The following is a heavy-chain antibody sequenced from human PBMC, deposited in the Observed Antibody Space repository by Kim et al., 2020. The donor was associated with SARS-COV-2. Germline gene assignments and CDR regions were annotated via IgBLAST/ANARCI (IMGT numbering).Heavy chain of an antibody. V-gene: IGHV3-30*04. Sequence: GGSLRLSCAASGFTFSSYAMHWVRQAPGKGLEWVAVISYDGSNKYYADSVKGRFTISRDNSKNTLYLQMNSLRAEDTAVYYCARDGISGYDFRVANYWGQGTLVTASS. CDR2: ISYDGSNK. J-gene: IGHJ4*02. CDR3: ARDGISGYDFRVANY. CDR1: GFTFSSYA. D-gene: IGHD5-12*01.